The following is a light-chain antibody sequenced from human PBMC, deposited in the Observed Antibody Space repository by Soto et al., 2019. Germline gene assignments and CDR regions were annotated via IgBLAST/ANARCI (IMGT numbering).Light chain of an antibody. V-gene: IGKV3-15*01. J-gene: IGKJ4*01. CDR2: GAS. Sequence: EIVITQPPATLSVSREERASLSCRASQSVSSNLAWYQQKPGQATRVLIHGASTRATGIPPRFSGSGSGTEFNLTISSLQSEDFAVSYCQQYHNWPPLNFGGGNQVDIK. CDR3: QQYHNWPPLN. CDR1: QSVSSN.